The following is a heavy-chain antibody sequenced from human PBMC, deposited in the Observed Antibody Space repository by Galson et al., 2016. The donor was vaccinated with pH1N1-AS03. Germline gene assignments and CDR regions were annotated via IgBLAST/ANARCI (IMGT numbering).Heavy chain of an antibody. CDR3: VRERGESSGWKTRWFDP. V-gene: IGHV6-1*01. CDR2: TYYRSKWYN. Sequence: CAISGDSVSSNGAAWNWIRQSPSRGLEWLGRTYYRSKWYNDYAVSVEGRITIYADISRNQFSLQLNSVIPEDTAVYYCVRERGESSGWKTRWFDPWGQGTLVTVSS. CDR1: GDSVSSNGAA. J-gene: IGHJ5*02. D-gene: IGHD6-19*01.